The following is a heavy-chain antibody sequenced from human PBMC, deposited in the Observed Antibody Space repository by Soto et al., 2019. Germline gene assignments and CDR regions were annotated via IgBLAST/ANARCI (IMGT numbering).Heavy chain of an antibody. J-gene: IGHJ4*02. V-gene: IGHV4-34*01. CDR3: ARAPAGDYYDSSGYYVDY. D-gene: IGHD3-22*01. CDR2: INHSGST. CDR1: GGSFSGYY. Sequence: KPSETLSLTCAVYGGSFSGYYWSWIRQPPGKGLEWIGEINHSGSTNYNPSLKSRVTISVGTSKNQFSLKLSSVTAADTAVYYCARAPAGDYYDSSGYYVDYWGQGTLVTVSS.